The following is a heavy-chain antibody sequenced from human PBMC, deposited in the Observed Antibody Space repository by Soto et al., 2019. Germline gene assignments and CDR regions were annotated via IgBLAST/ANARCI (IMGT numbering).Heavy chain of an antibody. V-gene: IGHV1-46*03. J-gene: IGHJ6*03. CDR3: ARVGATTVTTTRYYYYYMDV. Sequence: ASVKVSCKASGYTFTSYYMHWVRQAPGQGLEWMGIINPSGGSTSYAQKFQGRVTMTRDTSTSTVYMELSSLRSEDTAVYYCARVGATTVTTTRYYYYYMDVWGKGTTVTVSS. CDR1: GYTFTSYY. D-gene: IGHD4-17*01. CDR2: INPSGGST.